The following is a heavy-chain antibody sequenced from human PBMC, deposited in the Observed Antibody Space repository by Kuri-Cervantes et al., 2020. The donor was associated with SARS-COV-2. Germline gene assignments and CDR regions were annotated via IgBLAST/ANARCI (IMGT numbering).Heavy chain of an antibody. V-gene: IGHV4-61*01. J-gene: IGHJ6*02. CDR3: ARGRIRKTCMDV. CDR2: IYYSGST. D-gene: IGHD2-21*01. CDR1: GGSVSSGSYY. Sequence: SETLSLTCTVSGGSVSSGSYYWSWIRQPPGKGLEWIGYIYYSGSTNYNPSLKSRVTISVDTSKNQFSLKLSSVTAADTAVYYCARGRIRKTCMDVWGQGTTVTVSS.